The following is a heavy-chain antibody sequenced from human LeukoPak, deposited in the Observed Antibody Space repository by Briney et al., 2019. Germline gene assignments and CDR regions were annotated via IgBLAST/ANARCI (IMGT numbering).Heavy chain of an antibody. V-gene: IGHV1-2*06. Sequence: ASVKVSCKASGYTFTGSYMHWVRQAPGQGLEWMGRINPNSGGTNYAQKFQGRVTMTRDTSISTAYMELSRLRSDDTAVYYCVRGGYCSGGSCCCTGAFDIWGQGTMVTVSS. D-gene: IGHD2-15*01. CDR1: GYTFTGSY. CDR3: VRGGYCSGGSCCCTGAFDI. CDR2: INPNSGGT. J-gene: IGHJ3*02.